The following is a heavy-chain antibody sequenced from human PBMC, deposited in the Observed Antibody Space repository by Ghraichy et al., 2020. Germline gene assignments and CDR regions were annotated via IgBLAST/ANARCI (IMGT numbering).Heavy chain of an antibody. V-gene: IGHV3-30-3*01. J-gene: IGHJ3*02. CDR1: GFTFSLYT. CDR3: ARDRRVGTRGPDAFDI. D-gene: IGHD1-26*01. CDR2: ISFDVSNQ. Sequence: GGSLRLSCAASGFTFSLYTMHWVRQAPGKGLEWVSIISFDVSNQYYADSVEGRFTISRDNSKNTLYLQMNSLRADDTAVYYCARDRRVGTRGPDAFDIWGQGTMVTVSS.